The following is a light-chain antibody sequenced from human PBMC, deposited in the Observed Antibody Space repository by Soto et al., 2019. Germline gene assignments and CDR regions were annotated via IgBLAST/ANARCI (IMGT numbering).Light chain of an antibody. Sequence: DIQMTQSPSSLSASVGDRVTITCRASQSISRYLNWYLQKPGKAPKLLIYGASSLQSGVPSRFSGSGSGTDFTLTISSLQPEDFATYYCQQSYNTPPTFGQGTNVEIK. CDR2: GAS. CDR3: QQSYNTPPT. J-gene: IGKJ2*01. V-gene: IGKV1-39*01. CDR1: QSISRY.